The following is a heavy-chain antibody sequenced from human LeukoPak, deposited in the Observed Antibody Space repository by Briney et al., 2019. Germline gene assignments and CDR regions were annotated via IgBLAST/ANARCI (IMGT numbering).Heavy chain of an antibody. J-gene: IGHJ6*03. V-gene: IGHV5-51*01. CDR2: IYPGDYTT. CDR3: TKRTEAALGTIYYYYMDV. D-gene: IGHD7-27*01. CDR1: GYNFASRW. Sequence: GESLKISCKGSGYNFASRWIGWVRQMPGKGLEWMGMIYPGDYTTKYSPSFQGQVTISADKSSSTAYLQWSSLKASDTAIYYCTKRTEAALGTIYYYYMDVWGEGTTVTVSS.